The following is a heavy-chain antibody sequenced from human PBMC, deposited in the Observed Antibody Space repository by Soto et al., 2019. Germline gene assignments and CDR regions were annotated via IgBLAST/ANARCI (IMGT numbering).Heavy chain of an antibody. CDR2: IYSGGHI. V-gene: IGHV3-66*01. D-gene: IGHD6-19*01. CDR1: GFTVSNSY. J-gene: IGHJ5*02. Sequence: EVQLVESGGGLVQPGGSLRLSCAASGFTVSNSYMSWVRQAPGKGLEWVSIIYSGGHIYNADAVKGRFTISRDNSKNTLYLQMNSLRAEDTVVYYCARAGSGAFDPWGQGTLVTVSS. CDR3: ARAGSGAFDP.